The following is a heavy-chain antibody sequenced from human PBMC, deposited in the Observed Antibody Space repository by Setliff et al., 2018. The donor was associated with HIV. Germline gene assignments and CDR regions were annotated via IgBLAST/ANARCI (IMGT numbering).Heavy chain of an antibody. J-gene: IGHJ4*02. CDR2: ISSSGSYI. CDR1: GFTFIDYA. D-gene: IGHD6-13*01. CDR3: AKPPRPSSWPQYYFDY. Sequence: GSLRLSCAASGFTFIDYALNWVRQAPGKGLEWVSSISSSGSYIYYAPSLRGRFTISRDNSKNTLYLQMNSLRAEDTAVYYCAKPPRPSSWPQYYFDYWGQGTLVTVSS. V-gene: IGHV3-21*04.